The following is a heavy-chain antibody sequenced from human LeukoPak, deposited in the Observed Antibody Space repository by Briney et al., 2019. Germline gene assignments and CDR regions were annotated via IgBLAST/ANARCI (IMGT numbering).Heavy chain of an antibody. V-gene: IGHV1-2*02. D-gene: IGHD6-13*01. CDR2: INPNSGGT. CDR1: GYTFTGYY. Sequence: ASVKVSCKASGYTFTGYYMHWVRQAPGQGLEWMGWINPNSGGTNYAQKFQGRVTMTRDTSISTAYMELSRLRSDDTAVYYCARSRLYGAAGICDYWGQGTLVTVSS. CDR3: ARSRLYGAAGICDY. J-gene: IGHJ4*02.